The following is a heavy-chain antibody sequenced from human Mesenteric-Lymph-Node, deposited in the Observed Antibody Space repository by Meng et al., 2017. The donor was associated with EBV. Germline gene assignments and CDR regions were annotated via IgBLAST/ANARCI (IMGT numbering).Heavy chain of an antibody. CDR2: INHSGST. Sequence: QGQLQQWGAGLLKPSETLSLTCDVYGGSFSGYYWSWIRQLPGKGLEWIGEINHSGSTNYNPSLTSRVTISVDTSKNHFSLKLTSVTAADTAVYYCARAFCGGDCSHFDYWGQGTLVTVPQ. D-gene: IGHD2-21*01. J-gene: IGHJ4*02. CDR1: GGSFSGYY. V-gene: IGHV4-34*01. CDR3: ARAFCGGDCSHFDY.